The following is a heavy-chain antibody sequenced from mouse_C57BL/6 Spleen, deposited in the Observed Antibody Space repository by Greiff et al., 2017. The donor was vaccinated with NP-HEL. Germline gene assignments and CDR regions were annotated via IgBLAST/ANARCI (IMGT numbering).Heavy chain of an antibody. Sequence: QVQLQQPGAELVKPGASVKFSCTASGYTFTSYWMPWVKQRPGQGLEWIGIIHPNSGSTNYNEKFKSKATLTVDKSSSTAYMQLSKLTSEDSAVYYCAADYYGSSYGYAMDYWGQGTSVTVSS. CDR3: AADYYGSSYGYAMDY. D-gene: IGHD1-1*01. CDR2: IHPNSGST. CDR1: GYTFTSYW. V-gene: IGHV1-64*01. J-gene: IGHJ4*01.